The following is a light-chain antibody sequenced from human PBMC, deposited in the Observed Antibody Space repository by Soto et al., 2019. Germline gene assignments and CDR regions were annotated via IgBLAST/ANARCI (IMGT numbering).Light chain of an antibody. CDR3: QQYGSSSWT. Sequence: EIVLTQSPGTLSLSPGERATLSCRASQSVSSSYLAWYQQKPGQAPRLLIYGTSSSATAIPARFSGSGSGTDFTLTISRLEPEDFAVYYCQQYGSSSWTFGQGTKVEIK. CDR2: GTS. J-gene: IGKJ1*01. CDR1: QSVSSSY. V-gene: IGKV3-20*01.